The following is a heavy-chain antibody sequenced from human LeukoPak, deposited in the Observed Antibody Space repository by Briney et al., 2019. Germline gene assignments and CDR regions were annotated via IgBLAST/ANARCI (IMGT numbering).Heavy chain of an antibody. CDR2: ISPSGGIT. CDR1: GFTFSSHG. Sequence: GSLRLSCAASGFTFSSHGMNWVRQAPGKGLEWVSGISPSGGITYYTDSVKGRFTISRDDSKNTVSLQMNSLRGDDTAVYYCAKDDAWGRYKDWGQGTLVTVSS. D-gene: IGHD3-16*01. CDR3: AKDDAWGRYKD. J-gene: IGHJ1*01. V-gene: IGHV3-23*01.